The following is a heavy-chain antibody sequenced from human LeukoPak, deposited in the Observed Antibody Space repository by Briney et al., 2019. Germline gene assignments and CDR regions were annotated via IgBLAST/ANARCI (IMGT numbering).Heavy chain of an antibody. CDR2: FNPYSGGT. CDR3: ARVNGSNNYHFDY. J-gene: IGHJ4*02. Sequence: ASVKVSCKASGYTFTVYYVHWVRQAPGQGLEWMGWFNPYSGGTNYAQKFQGRVAMTSDTSISTAYMELSRLRSDDTAVYYCARVNGSNNYHFDYWGQGTLVTVSS. D-gene: IGHD2-15*01. CDR1: GYTFTVYY. V-gene: IGHV1-2*02.